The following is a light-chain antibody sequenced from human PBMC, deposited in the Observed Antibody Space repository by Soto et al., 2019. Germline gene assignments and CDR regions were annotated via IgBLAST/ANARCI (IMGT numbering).Light chain of an antibody. Sequence: DIHLTQSPSSLSASVGDRVTITCRASQAITNNLAWYQQKPGNPPKLLIYEESTLHSGVPSRFSGRKVGTQFILTIDSLQPEYFATYYCQQVKSYPRTFGGGTKVEIK. CDR3: QQVKSYPRT. CDR2: EES. V-gene: IGKV1-9*01. CDR1: QAITNN. J-gene: IGKJ4*01.